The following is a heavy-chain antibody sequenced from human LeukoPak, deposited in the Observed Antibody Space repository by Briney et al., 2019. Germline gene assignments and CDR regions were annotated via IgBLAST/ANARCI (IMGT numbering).Heavy chain of an antibody. D-gene: IGHD3-22*01. Sequence: SETLSLTCTVSGGSISSYYWSWIRQPAGKGLEWIGRIYTSGSTNYNPSLKSRATISVDKSKNQFSLKLSSVTAADTAVYYCARGATSYYYDSSGYYSGRLFDYWGQGTLVTVSS. J-gene: IGHJ4*02. CDR3: ARGATSYYYDSSGYYSGRLFDY. CDR1: GGSISSYY. CDR2: IYTSGST. V-gene: IGHV4-4*07.